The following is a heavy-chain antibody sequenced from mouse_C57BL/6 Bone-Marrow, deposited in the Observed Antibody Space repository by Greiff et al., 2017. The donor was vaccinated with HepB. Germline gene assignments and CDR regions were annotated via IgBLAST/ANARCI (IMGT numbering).Heavy chain of an antibody. J-gene: IGHJ3*01. CDR2: INSDGGST. CDR1: EYEFPSHD. Sequence: EVQRVESGGGLVQPGESLKLSCESNEYEFPSHDMSWVRKTPEKRLELVAAINSDGGSTYYPDTMERRFIISRDNTKKTLYLQMSSLRSEDTALYYWARRDGYYVRFAYWGQGTLVTVSA. CDR3: ARRDGYYVRFAY. V-gene: IGHV5-2*01. D-gene: IGHD2-3*01.